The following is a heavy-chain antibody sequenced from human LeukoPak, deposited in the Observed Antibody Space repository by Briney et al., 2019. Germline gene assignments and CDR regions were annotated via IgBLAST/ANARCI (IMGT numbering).Heavy chain of an antibody. J-gene: IGHJ4*02. D-gene: IGHD3-22*01. Sequence: PGGSPRLSCAASGFTFSSYGMHWVRQAPGKGLEWVAFRRYDGSNKFYADSVKGRFTISRDNSKNTLYLQMNSLRVEDTAVYYCAKGPGYYPTYVDYWGQGTLVTVSS. V-gene: IGHV3-30*02. CDR2: RRYDGSNK. CDR1: GFTFSSYG. CDR3: AKGPGYYPTYVDY.